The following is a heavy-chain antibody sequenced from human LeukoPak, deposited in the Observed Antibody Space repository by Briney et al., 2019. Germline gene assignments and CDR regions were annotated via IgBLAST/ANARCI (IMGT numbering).Heavy chain of an antibody. CDR2: INPNSGDT. Sequence: ASVKVSCKASGYTFTGYHMHWVRQAPGQGLEWMGRINPNSGDTNYAQKFKGRVTITRDTSVSTAYMELSRLNSDDTAVYYCARLDDCYSSSGYYCLDYWGQGTLVTVSS. J-gene: IGHJ4*02. D-gene: IGHD3-22*01. CDR1: GYTFTGYH. CDR3: ARLDDCYSSSGYYCLDY. V-gene: IGHV1-2*06.